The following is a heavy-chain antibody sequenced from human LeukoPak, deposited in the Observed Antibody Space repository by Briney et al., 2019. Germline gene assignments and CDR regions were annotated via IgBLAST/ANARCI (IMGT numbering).Heavy chain of an antibody. Sequence: GASVKVSFKASGGTFSSYAISWVRQAPGQGLEWMGGINAGNGNTKYSQKFQGRVTITRDTSASTAYMELSSLRSEDTAVYYCARAGGLLWFGEFGTIDYWGQGTLVTVSS. V-gene: IGHV1-3*01. CDR2: INAGNGNT. CDR1: GGTFSSYA. CDR3: ARAGGLLWFGEFGTIDY. D-gene: IGHD3-10*01. J-gene: IGHJ4*02.